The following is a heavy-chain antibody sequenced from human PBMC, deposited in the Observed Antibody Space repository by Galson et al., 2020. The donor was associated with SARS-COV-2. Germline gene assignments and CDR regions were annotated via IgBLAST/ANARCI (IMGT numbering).Heavy chain of an antibody. D-gene: IGHD2-2*01. CDR1: GGSISSYY. CDR2: IYYSGST. J-gene: IGHJ4*02. V-gene: IGHV4-59*01. CDR3: AGVKYCSYTTCDYLYH. Sequence: SETLSLTCTVSGGSISSYYWSWIRQPPGKGLEWIGYIYYSGSTNYNPSLKSRVPISIATSENQFSLKLSPVTAADTAVYYCAGVKYCSYTTCDYLYHSGQGTLGTVPS.